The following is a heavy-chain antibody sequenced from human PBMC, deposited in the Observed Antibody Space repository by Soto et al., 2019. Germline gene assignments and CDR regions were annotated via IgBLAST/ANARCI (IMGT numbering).Heavy chain of an antibody. CDR2: IKQDGSEK. CDR3: AGGGLYYDFWSGYWAPYHYHGMDV. Sequence: GGSLRLSCATSGFTFSSYWMSWVRQAPGKGREWVANIKQDGSEKYYVDSVKGRFTISRDNAKNSLYLQMNSLRAEDTAVYYCAGGGLYYDFWSGYWAPYHYHGMDVWGQGTTVTVPS. J-gene: IGHJ6*02. D-gene: IGHD3-3*01. V-gene: IGHV3-7*01. CDR1: GFTFSSYW.